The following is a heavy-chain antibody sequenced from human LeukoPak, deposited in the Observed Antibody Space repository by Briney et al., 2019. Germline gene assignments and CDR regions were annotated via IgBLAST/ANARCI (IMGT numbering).Heavy chain of an antibody. J-gene: IGHJ6*02. CDR1: GDSINTYT. V-gene: IGHV1-69*13. Sequence: SVKVSCKASGDSINTYTINWVRQAPGQGLEWMGGINPISGTANYAQKFQGKVTITADESTSTAYMELSSLRSEDTAVYYCARDKFLEWSSGFYGMDVWGQGTTVTVSS. D-gene: IGHD3-3*01. CDR3: ARDKFLEWSSGFYGMDV. CDR2: INPISGTA.